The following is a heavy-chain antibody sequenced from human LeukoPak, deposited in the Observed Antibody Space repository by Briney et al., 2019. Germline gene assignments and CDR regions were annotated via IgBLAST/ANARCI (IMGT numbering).Heavy chain of an antibody. CDR3: ARVRGLMGGASMKAQYWYFDL. J-gene: IGHJ2*01. CDR2: IIPILGIA. Sequence: SVKVSCKASGGTFSSYAISWVRQAPGQGLEWMGRIIPILGIANYAQKFQGRVTITADKSTSTAHMELSSLRSEDTAVYYCARVRGLMGGASMKAQYWYFDLWGRGTLVTVSS. V-gene: IGHV1-69*04. CDR1: GGTFSSYA. D-gene: IGHD3-10*01.